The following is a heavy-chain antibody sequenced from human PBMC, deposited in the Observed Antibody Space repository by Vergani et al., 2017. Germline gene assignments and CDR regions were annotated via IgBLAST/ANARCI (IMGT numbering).Heavy chain of an antibody. J-gene: IGHJ3*02. CDR1: GFTVYDYA. D-gene: IGHD1/OR15-1a*01. CDR2: ISWNSGST. Sequence: EVQLVESGGGLVQPGRSLRLSCAASGFTVYDYAMHWVRQVPGKGLEWVSGISWNSGSTGYADSVKGRFTISRDNAKNSLYLQMNSLRAEDTALYYCAKVLYRRTTSLKAFDIWGQGTMVTVSS. V-gene: IGHV3-9*01. CDR3: AKVLYRRTTSLKAFDI.